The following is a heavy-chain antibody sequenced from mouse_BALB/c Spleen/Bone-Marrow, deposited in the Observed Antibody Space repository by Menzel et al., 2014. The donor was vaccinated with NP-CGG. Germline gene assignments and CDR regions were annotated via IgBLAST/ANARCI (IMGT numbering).Heavy chain of an antibody. J-gene: IGHJ4*01. CDR1: GFTFSSYG. CDR2: ISRGGSYT. CDR3: ARGGLRRNIAYAMDY. V-gene: IGHV5-6*01. D-gene: IGHD2-4*01. Sequence: EVMLVESGGDLAKPGGSLKLSCAASGFTFSSYGMSWVRQTSDKRLEWVATISRGGSYTYYPDSVKGRFTISRGNAKNTLYLQMSSLKSEDAAMYYCARGGLRRNIAYAMDYWSQGTSVTVSS.